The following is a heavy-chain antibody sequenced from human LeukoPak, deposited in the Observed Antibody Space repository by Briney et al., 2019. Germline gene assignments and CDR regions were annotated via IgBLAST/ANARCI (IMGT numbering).Heavy chain of an antibody. CDR1: GFTFSSYG. J-gene: IGHJ4*02. D-gene: IGHD2-2*01. Sequence: SGGSLRLSCAASGFTFSSYGMHWVRQAPGKGLEWVAVIWYGGSNKYYADSVKGRFTISRGNSKNTLYLQMNSLRAEDTAVYYCAKGGTSLDYWGQGTLVTVSS. CDR3: AKGGTSLDY. V-gene: IGHV3-30*02. CDR2: IWYGGSNK.